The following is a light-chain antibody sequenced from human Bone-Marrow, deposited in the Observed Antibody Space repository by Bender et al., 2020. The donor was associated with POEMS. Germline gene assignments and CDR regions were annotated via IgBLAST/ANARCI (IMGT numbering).Light chain of an antibody. CDR1: SSNMGAGFD. CDR3: VAWDDTLNGWV. J-gene: IGLJ2*01. CDR2: GNN. Sequence: QSVLTQPPSVSGAPGQRVTISCTGSSSNMGAGFDVHWYQKLPRTAPKLLIDGNNNRPSGVPERFSGSKSGTSASLAISGLHSEDEADYYCVAWDDTLNGWVFGGGTKLTVL. V-gene: IGLV1-50*01.